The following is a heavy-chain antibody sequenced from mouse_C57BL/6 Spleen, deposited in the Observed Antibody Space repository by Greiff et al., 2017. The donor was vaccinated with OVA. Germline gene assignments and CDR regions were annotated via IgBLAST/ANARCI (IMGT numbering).Heavy chain of an antibody. D-gene: IGHD1-1*01. CDR2: ISSGSSTI. V-gene: IGHV5-17*01. J-gene: IGHJ1*03. CDR1: GFTFSDYG. Sequence: EVEGVESGGGLVKPGGSLKLSCAASGFTFSDYGMHWVRQAPEKGLEWVAYISSGSSTIYYADTVKGRFTISRDNAKNTLFLQMTSLRSEDTAMYYCARRRDGSSFYWYFDVWGTGTTVTVSS. CDR3: ARRRDGSSFYWYFDV.